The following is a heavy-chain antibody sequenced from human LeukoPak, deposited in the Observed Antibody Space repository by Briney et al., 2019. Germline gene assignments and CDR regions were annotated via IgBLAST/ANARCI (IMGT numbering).Heavy chain of an antibody. CDR1: GYTFTGYY. J-gene: IGHJ6*03. V-gene: IGHV1-2*02. Sequence: GASVKVSCKASGYTFTGYYMHWVRQAPGQGLEWMGWINPNSGGTNYAQKFQGRVTMTRDTSISTAYMELSRLRSDDTAVYYCARGLATLYYYYYMDVWGKGTTVTVSS. D-gene: IGHD2/OR15-2a*01. CDR2: INPNSGGT. CDR3: ARGLATLYYYYYMDV.